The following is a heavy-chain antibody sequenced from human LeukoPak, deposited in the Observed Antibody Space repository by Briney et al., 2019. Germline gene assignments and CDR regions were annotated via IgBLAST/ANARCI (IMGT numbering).Heavy chain of an antibody. Sequence: SVKVSCKASGGTFSSYAISWVRQAPGQGLEWMGRIIPMLGIANYAQKFQGRVTITADKSTSTAHMELSSLRSEDTAVYYCARDLETLGYCSSTSCYWLDPWGQGTLVTVSS. V-gene: IGHV1-69*04. CDR1: GGTFSSYA. CDR2: IIPMLGIA. CDR3: ARDLETLGYCSSTSCYWLDP. D-gene: IGHD2-2*01. J-gene: IGHJ5*02.